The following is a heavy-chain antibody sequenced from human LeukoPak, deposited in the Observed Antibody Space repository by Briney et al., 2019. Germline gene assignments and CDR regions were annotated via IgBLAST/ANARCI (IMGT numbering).Heavy chain of an antibody. CDR2: INPGGGST. CDR1: GYTFTSYY. J-gene: IGHJ4*02. CDR3: ARDSPFSPYSGSYSFDY. Sequence: ASVKVSCKASGYTFTSYYMHWVRQAPGQGLEWMGIINPGGGSTSYAQKFQGRVTMTRDTSTSTVYMELSSLRSEDTAVYYCARDSPFSPYSGSYSFDYWGQGTLVTASS. D-gene: IGHD1-26*01. V-gene: IGHV1-46*01.